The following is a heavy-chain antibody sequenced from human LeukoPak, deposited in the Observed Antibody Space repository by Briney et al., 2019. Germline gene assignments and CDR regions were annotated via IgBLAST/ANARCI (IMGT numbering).Heavy chain of an antibody. J-gene: IGHJ4*02. Sequence: PGGSLGLSCAASGFTFSSYSMNWVRQAPGKGLEWVSSISSSSSYIYYADSVKGRFTISRDNAKNSLYLQMNSLRAEDTAVYYCARDHYDILTGYYYIDYWGQGTLVTVSS. D-gene: IGHD3-9*01. V-gene: IGHV3-21*01. CDR3: ARDHYDILTGYYYIDY. CDR2: ISSSSSYI. CDR1: GFTFSSYS.